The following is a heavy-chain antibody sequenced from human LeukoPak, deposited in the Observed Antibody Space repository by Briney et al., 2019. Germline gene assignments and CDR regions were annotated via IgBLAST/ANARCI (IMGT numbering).Heavy chain of an antibody. Sequence: PSETLSLTCAVSGYSISSGYYWGWIRQPPGKGLEWIGSIYHSGSTYYNPSLKSRVTISVDTSKNQLSLKLSSVTAADTAVYYCARTYYDFWSGYYAYYFDYWGQGTLVTVSS. V-gene: IGHV4-38-2*01. J-gene: IGHJ4*02. D-gene: IGHD3-3*01. CDR2: IYHSGST. CDR1: GYSISSGYY. CDR3: ARTYYDFWSGYYAYYFDY.